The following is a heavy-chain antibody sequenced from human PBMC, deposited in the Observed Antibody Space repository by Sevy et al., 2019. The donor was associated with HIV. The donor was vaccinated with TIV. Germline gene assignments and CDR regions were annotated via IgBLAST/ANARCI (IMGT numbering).Heavy chain of an antibody. CDR3: TTEPNSCWSMALDY. CDR2: IKSKTDGGTA. D-gene: IGHD6-19*01. CDR1: GFTFSNAW. V-gene: IGHV3-15*07. J-gene: IGHJ4*02. Sequence: GGSLRLSCAASGFTFSNAWMNWVRQAPGKGLEWVGRIKSKTDGGTADYAAPVKGRFTISRDDSKNTLYLQMNSLKTEDTAVYYCTTEPNSCWSMALDYWGQGTLVTVSS.